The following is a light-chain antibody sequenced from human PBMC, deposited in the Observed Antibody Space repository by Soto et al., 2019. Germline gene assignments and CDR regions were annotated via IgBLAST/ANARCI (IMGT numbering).Light chain of an antibody. J-gene: IGLJ2*01. CDR3: CSYAGSYTLV. CDR2: DVN. V-gene: IGLV2-11*01. Sequence: QSVLTQPRSVSGSPGQSVTISCTGTSSDVGASNYVSWYQQHPGKAPKLMIYDVNKRPSGVPDRFSGSKSGNTASLTISGLQAEDEADYYCCSYAGSYTLVFGGGTQLTVL. CDR1: SSDVGASNY.